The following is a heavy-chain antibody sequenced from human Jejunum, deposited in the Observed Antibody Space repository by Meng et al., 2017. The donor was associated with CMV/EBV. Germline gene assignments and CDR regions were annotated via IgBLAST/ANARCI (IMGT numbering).Heavy chain of an antibody. CDR3: ARRWAVAGLDY. CDR2: INDTYSL. V-gene: IGHV3-11*04. J-gene: IGHJ4*02. CDR1: GFTFSYFH. D-gene: IGHD6-19*01. Sequence: CAASGFTFSYFHMSWVRWAPGQGLEWLSYINDTYSLSYADSLKGRFTISRDNARNSVYLQMNSLRVEDTAVYYCARRWAVAGLDYWGQGTLVTVSS.